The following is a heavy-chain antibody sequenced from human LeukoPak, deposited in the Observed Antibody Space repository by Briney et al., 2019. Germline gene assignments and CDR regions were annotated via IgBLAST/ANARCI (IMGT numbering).Heavy chain of an antibody. CDR1: GYTFTSYG. CDR2: ISAYNGNT. Sequence: ASVKFSCKASGYTFTSYGISWVRQAPGQGLEWMGWISAYNGNTNYSQKLQGRVTMTTDTSTSTAYMELRSLRSDDTAVYYCARRAAAGEFDYWGQGTLVTVSS. D-gene: IGHD6-13*01. J-gene: IGHJ4*02. V-gene: IGHV1-18*01. CDR3: ARRAAAGEFDY.